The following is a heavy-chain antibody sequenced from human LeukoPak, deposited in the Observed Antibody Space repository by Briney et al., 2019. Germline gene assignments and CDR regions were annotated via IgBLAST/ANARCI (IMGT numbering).Heavy chain of an antibody. CDR3: ARDLSLLYYFDY. CDR1: GFTFTNYG. Sequence: GGSLRLSCAASGFTFTNYGMHWVRQAPGKGLEWVAVIWYDGSNKYYADSVKGRFTISRDNSKSTLYLQMNSLRVEDTAVYYCARDLSLLYYFDYWGQGALVTVSS. V-gene: IGHV3-33*01. J-gene: IGHJ4*02. CDR2: IWYDGSNK.